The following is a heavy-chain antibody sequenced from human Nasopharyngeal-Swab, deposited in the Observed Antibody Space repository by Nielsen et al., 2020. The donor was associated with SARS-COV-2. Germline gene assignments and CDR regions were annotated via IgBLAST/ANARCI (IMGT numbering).Heavy chain of an antibody. CDR2: IYSGGST. V-gene: IGHV3-53*03. J-gene: IGHJ4*02. CDR3: ARATDY. Sequence: WIRQPPGKGLEWVSVIYSGGSTYYADSVKGRFTISRDNSKNTLYLQMNSLGAEDTAVYYCARATDYWGQGTLVTVSP.